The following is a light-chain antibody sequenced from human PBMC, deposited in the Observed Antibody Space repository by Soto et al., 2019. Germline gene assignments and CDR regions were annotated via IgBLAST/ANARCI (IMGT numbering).Light chain of an antibody. CDR2: EVS. V-gene: IGLV2-14*01. J-gene: IGLJ1*01. CDR3: NSHTSSGFRV. Sequence: QSALTQPPSASGSPGQSITISCTGTSSDVGGYNHVSWYQHHPGKAPKLMIYEVSNRPSGVSNRFSGSKSGYTASLTISGLQAEDEVDYYCNSHTSSGFRVFGTGTKLTVL. CDR1: SSDVGGYNH.